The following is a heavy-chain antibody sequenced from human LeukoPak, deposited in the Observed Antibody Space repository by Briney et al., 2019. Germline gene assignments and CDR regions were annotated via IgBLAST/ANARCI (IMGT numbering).Heavy chain of an antibody. D-gene: IGHD3-9*01. Sequence: SGPTLVKPTQTLTLTCTFSGFSLSTTGVGVGWIRQPPGKALQWLALIYWNDDKRYSPSLQSRLTITKDTSKKQVVLTMTNIDPVDTATYYCAHRAFLRYLDWAFDYWGQGTLVTVSS. V-gene: IGHV2-5*01. CDR1: GFSLSTTGVG. CDR3: AHRAFLRYLDWAFDY. J-gene: IGHJ4*02. CDR2: IYWNDDK.